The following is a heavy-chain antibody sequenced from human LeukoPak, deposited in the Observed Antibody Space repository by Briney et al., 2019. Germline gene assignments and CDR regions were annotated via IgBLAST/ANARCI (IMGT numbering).Heavy chain of an antibody. Sequence: SETLSLTCSVSGGHIDSVYWNWIRQPPGKGLEWIGYIDNSGSTKYNPSLQSRITMSRDTSKKQFSLKLTSVTAADTAMYYCASGAGWLIDYWGQGTLVSISS. CDR2: IDNSGST. D-gene: IGHD6-19*01. J-gene: IGHJ4*02. CDR1: GGHIDSVY. CDR3: ASGAGWLIDY. V-gene: IGHV4-4*08.